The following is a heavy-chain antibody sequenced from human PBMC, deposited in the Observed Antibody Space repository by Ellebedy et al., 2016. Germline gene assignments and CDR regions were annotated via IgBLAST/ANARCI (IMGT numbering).Heavy chain of an antibody. J-gene: IGHJ6*03. V-gene: IGHV5-51*01. CDR3: ARRGAMGPLHYHYMDV. CDR1: GYRFTSYW. CDR2: TYPGDSDT. Sequence: GESLKISXKGSGYRFTSYWIGWVRQMPGKGLEWMGITYPGDSDTRYSPSFQGQVTISADKSISTAYLQWSSLKASDTAMYYCARRGAMGPLHYHYMDVWGKGTTVTVSS. D-gene: IGHD2-2*01.